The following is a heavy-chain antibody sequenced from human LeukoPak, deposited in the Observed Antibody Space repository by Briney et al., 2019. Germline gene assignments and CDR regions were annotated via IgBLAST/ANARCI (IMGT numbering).Heavy chain of an antibody. Sequence: GGSLRLSCAASGFTFSSYGMHWVRPAPGKGLEWVAVISYDGSNKYYADSVKGRFTISRDNSKNTLYLQMNSLRAEDTAVYYCAKNFRRGYSGYDYGTDFDYWGQGTLVTVSS. V-gene: IGHV3-30*18. J-gene: IGHJ4*02. D-gene: IGHD5-12*01. CDR2: ISYDGSNK. CDR3: AKNFRRGYSGYDYGTDFDY. CDR1: GFTFSSYG.